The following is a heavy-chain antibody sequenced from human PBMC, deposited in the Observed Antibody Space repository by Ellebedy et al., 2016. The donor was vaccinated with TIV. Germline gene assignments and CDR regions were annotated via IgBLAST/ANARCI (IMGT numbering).Heavy chain of an antibody. CDR3: ARTGIWGNAFDI. CDR2: TNTNSGNP. D-gene: IGHD7-27*01. CDR1: GYTFASYG. J-gene: IGHJ3*02. Sequence: AASVKVSCKASGYTFASYGVNWVRQAPGQGLAWMGWTNTNSGNPTYAQAFTGRIVFSLDTSVSTAYLQISSLRAEDSAVYYCARTGIWGNAFDIWGQGTMVTVSS. V-gene: IGHV7-4-1*02.